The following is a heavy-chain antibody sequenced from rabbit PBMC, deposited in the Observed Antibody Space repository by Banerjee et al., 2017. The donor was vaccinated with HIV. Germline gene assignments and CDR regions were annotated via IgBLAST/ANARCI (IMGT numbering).Heavy chain of an antibody. CDR2: IYVGDGGST. Sequence: QEQLVESGGGLVKPGASLTLTCTASGFSFSSSYWICWVRQAPGKGLEWIACIYVGDGGSTYYASWAKGRFTISKTSSTTVTLQMTSLTAADTATYFCARDLAGVIGWNFNLWGQGTLVTVS. J-gene: IGHJ4*01. CDR1: GFSFSSSYW. D-gene: IGHD4-1*01. V-gene: IGHV1S45*01. CDR3: ARDLAGVIGWNFNL.